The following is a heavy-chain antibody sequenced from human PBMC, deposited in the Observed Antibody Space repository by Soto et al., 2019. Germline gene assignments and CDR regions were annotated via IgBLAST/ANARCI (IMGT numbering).Heavy chain of an antibody. Sequence: PSETLSLTCPVSGDSISSYSWSWLRQPPGKGLEWIGYIYSSGSTHYNPSLQSRVTISADTSKNQVSLKVRSVTAADTAVYYCARDHPHSYGVYYFDYWGQGTPVTVSS. CDR3: ARDHPHSYGVYYFDY. J-gene: IGHJ4*02. D-gene: IGHD5-18*01. CDR2: IYSSGST. V-gene: IGHV4-59*01. CDR1: GDSISSYS.